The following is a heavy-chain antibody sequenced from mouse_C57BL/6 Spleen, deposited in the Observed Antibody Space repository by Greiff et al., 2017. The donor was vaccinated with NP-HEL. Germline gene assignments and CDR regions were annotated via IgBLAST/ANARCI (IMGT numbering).Heavy chain of an antibody. D-gene: IGHD1-1*01. V-gene: IGHV1-64*01. CDR2: IHPNSGST. CDR1: GYTFTSYW. CDR3: ARSHYYGSSTVFDY. Sequence: QVQLKQPGAELVKPGASVKLSCKASGYTFTSYWMHWVKQRPGQGLEWIGMIHPNSGSTNYNEKFKSKATLTVDKSSSTAYMQLSSLTSEDSAVYYCARSHYYGSSTVFDYWGQGTTLTVSS. J-gene: IGHJ2*01.